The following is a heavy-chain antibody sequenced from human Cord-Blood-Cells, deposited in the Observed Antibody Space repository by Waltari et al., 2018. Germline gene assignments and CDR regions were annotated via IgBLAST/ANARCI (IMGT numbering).Heavy chain of an antibody. Sequence: QLQLVQHGAEVKKPGSSVKLSCKASGGTFSSAALSWARRAHGQGLEWMGGIIPIFGTANYAQKFQGRVTITADESTSTAYMELSSLRSEDTAVYYCARVGMVRLSWTTFDYWGQGTLVTVSS. J-gene: IGHJ4*02. D-gene: IGHD3-10*01. CDR2: IIPIFGTA. V-gene: IGHV1-69*01. CDR3: ARVGMVRLSWTTFDY. CDR1: GGTFSSAA.